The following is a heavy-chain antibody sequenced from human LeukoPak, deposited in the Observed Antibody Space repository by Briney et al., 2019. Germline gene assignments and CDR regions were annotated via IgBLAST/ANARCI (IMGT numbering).Heavy chain of an antibody. J-gene: IGHJ6*03. CDR1: GYTFTDYY. V-gene: IGHV1-2*02. Sequence: ASVKVSCKAPGYTFTDYYMHWVRQAPGQGLEWMGWINPNSGGTNYAQKFQGRVTMTRDTSISTAYMELSRLRSDDTAVYYCARVGSTIFGVVDYYYYYMDVWGKGTTVTVSS. CDR3: ARVGSTIFGVVDYYYYYMDV. CDR2: INPNSGGT. D-gene: IGHD3-3*01.